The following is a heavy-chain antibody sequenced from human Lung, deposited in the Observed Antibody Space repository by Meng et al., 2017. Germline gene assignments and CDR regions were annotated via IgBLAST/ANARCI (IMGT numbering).Heavy chain of an antibody. CDR2: INHSGST. J-gene: IGHJ4*02. V-gene: IGHV4-34*01. CDR1: GGSFSDYY. D-gene: IGHD4-11*01. Sequence: QVHLKRWGAGFLKPSEPLSLTCVVSGGSFSDYYWSWIRQPPGKGLEWIGEINHSGSTNYNPSLESRATISVDTSQNNLSLKLSSVTAADSAVYYCARGPTTMAHDFDYWGQGTLVTVSS. CDR3: ARGPTTMAHDFDY.